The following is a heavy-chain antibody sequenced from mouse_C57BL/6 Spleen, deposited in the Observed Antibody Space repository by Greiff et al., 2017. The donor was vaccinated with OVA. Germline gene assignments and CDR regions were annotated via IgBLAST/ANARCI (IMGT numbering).Heavy chain of an antibody. V-gene: IGHV1-22*01. Sequence: EVKLQQSGPELVKPGASVKMSCKASGYTFTDYNMHWVKQSHGKSLEWIGYINPNNGGTSYNQKFKGKATLTVNKSSSTAYMELRSLTSEDSAVDYCARRGYYDYDEGFAYWGQGTLVTVSA. J-gene: IGHJ3*01. CDR1: GYTFTDYN. D-gene: IGHD2-4*01. CDR3: ARRGYYDYDEGFAY. CDR2: INPNNGGT.